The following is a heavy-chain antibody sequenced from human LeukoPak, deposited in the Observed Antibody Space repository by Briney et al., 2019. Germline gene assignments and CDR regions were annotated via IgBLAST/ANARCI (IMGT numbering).Heavy chain of an antibody. Sequence: SVKVSCKASGGTFSSYAISWVRQAPGQGLEWMGRIIPIYGTANYAQKFQGRVTITTDESTSTAYMELSSLRSEDTAVYYCARENGGYDFWSGYGSRFDPWGQGTLVTVSS. J-gene: IGHJ5*02. D-gene: IGHD3-3*01. V-gene: IGHV1-69*05. CDR2: IIPIYGTA. CDR3: ARENGGYDFWSGYGSRFDP. CDR1: GGTFSSYA.